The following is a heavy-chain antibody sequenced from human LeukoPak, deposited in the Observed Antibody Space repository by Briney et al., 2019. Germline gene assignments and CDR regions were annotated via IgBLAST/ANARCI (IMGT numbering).Heavy chain of an antibody. CDR1: GGSISSSSYY. CDR3: ARDDSSGH. CDR2: IYYSGST. D-gene: IGHD3-22*01. Sequence: PSGTLSLTCTVSGGSISSSSYYWGWIRQPPGKGLEWIGSIYYSGSTYYNPSLKSRVTISVDTSKNQFSLKLSSVTAADTAVYYCARDDSSGHWGQGTLVTVSS. V-gene: IGHV4-39*02. J-gene: IGHJ4*02.